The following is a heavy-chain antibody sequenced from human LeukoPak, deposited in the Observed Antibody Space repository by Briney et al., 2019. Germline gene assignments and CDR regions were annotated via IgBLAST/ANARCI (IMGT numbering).Heavy chain of an antibody. CDR1: GYTFTSYY. J-gene: IGHJ6*03. CDR3: ARGPLMVYFGDTLYYYYMDV. CDR2: IKGSGGST. V-gene: IGHV1-46*01. Sequence: ASLRVSCEASGYTFTSYYMYWVPQAPGRGLEWVGIIKGSGGSTSYAEKFKGRVTMTRDMSTSTVYMELSSLRSEDTAVYYCARGPLMVYFGDTLYYYYMDVWGKGTPVTVSS. D-gene: IGHD2-8*01.